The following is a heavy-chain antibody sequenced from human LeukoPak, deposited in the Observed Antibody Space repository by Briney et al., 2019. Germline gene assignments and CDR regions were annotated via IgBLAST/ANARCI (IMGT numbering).Heavy chain of an antibody. CDR1: GFIFSSCA. CDR2: ISGSGSRT. Sequence: GGSLRLSCAASGFIFSSCAMNWVRQAPGKGLEWVSAISGSGSRTLYADSVKGRFTVSRDNAKNTLYLQVNNLRAEDTAVYYCARGPNSNWSGLDFWGQGTLLTVSS. D-gene: IGHD6-6*01. J-gene: IGHJ4*02. V-gene: IGHV3-23*01. CDR3: ARGPNSNWSGLDF.